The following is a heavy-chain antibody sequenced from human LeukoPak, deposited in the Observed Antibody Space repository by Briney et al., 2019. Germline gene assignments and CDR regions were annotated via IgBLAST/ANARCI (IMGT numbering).Heavy chain of an antibody. Sequence: GGSLRLSCAASRFAFNTYAVNWVRQAPGKGLEWVSAISGNGDITYYADSVRGRFTISRDNSKNTLYLQMNSLRAEDTAVYYCARVKRDCSGGTCYSYDYWGQGTLVTVSS. CDR1: RFAFNTYA. D-gene: IGHD2-15*01. CDR3: ARVKRDCSGGTCYSYDY. CDR2: ISGNGDIT. V-gene: IGHV3-23*01. J-gene: IGHJ4*02.